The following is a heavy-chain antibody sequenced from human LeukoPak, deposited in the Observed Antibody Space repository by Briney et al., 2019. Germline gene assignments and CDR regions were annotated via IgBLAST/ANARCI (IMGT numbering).Heavy chain of an antibody. CDR2: INPNSGGT. CDR3: ARESGLLWFGESTTDNWFDP. J-gene: IGHJ5*02. CDR1: GYTFTGYY. V-gene: IGHV1-2*02. Sequence: ASVKVSCKASGYTFTGYYMHWVRQAPGQGLEWMGWINPNSGGTNYAQKFQGRVTMTRDTSISTAYMELSRLRSDDTAVYYCARESGLLWFGESTTDNWFDPWGQGTLVTVSS. D-gene: IGHD3-10*01.